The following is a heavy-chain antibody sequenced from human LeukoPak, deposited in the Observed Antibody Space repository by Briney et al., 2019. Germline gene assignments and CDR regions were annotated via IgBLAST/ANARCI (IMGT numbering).Heavy chain of an antibody. D-gene: IGHD6-19*01. Sequence: GGSLRLSCAASEVTIRNYWMHWVRQAPGKGLVWVSRINSDGSSKDYVDSVKGRLTISRDSAKNTLYLQMNSLRAEDTALYYCARASASGWPYYYGMDVWGQGTTVTVFS. CDR2: INSDGSSK. CDR3: ARASASGWPYYYGMDV. V-gene: IGHV3-74*01. J-gene: IGHJ6*02. CDR1: EVTIRNYW.